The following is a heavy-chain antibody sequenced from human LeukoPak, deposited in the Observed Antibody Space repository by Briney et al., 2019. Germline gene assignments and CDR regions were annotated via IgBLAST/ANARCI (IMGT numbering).Heavy chain of an antibody. CDR3: ARERFFRGVELDY. D-gene: IGHD3-10*01. V-gene: IGHV3-66*01. Sequence: GGSLRLSCAASGFTVSSNYMSWVRQAPGKGLEWVSVIYSGGSTYYADSVKGRFTISRDNSKNTLYLQMNSLRAEDTAVYYCARERFFRGVELDYWGQGTLVTVSS. CDR1: GFTVSSNY. J-gene: IGHJ4*02. CDR2: IYSGGST.